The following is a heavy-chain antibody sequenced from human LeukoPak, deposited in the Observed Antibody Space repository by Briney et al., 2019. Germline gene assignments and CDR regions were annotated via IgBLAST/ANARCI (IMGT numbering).Heavy chain of an antibody. CDR1: GFTVSSNC. CDR2: IYSGGST. V-gene: IGHV3-53*01. J-gene: IGHJ4*02. Sequence: GGSLRLSCAASGFTVSSNCMSRVRQAPGKGLEWVSVIYSGGSTYYADSVKGRFTISRDNSKNTLYLQMNSLRAEDTAVYYCARVGDFWSGYYPPFDHWGQGTLVTVSS. D-gene: IGHD3-3*01. CDR3: ARVGDFWSGYYPPFDH.